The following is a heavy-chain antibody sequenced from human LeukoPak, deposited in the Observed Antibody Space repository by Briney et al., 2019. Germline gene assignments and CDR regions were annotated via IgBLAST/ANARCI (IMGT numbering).Heavy chain of an antibody. CDR2: ISAYNGNT. CDR3: ARAHTIFGVVIRPETYFDY. V-gene: IGHV1-18*01. CDR1: GYTFTSYG. J-gene: IGHJ4*02. D-gene: IGHD3-3*01. Sequence: GASVTVSCKASGYTFTSYGISWVRQAPGQGLEWMGWISAYNGNTNYAQKLQGGVTMTTDTSTSTAYMELRSLRSDDPAVYYCARAHTIFGVVIRPETYFDYWGQGTLVTVSS.